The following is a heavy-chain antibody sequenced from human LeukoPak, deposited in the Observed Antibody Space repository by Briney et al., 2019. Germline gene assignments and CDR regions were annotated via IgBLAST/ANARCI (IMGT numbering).Heavy chain of an antibody. J-gene: IGHJ6*03. CDR3: ARGLSPVYYYYYYMDV. CDR2: IIPIFGTA. Sequence: GASVKVSCKASGGTFSSYAISWVRQAPGQGLVWMGGIIPIFGTANYAQKFQGRVTITTDESTSTAYMELSSLRSEDTAVYYCARGLSPVYYYYYYMDVWGKGTTVTVSS. CDR1: GGTFSSYA. V-gene: IGHV1-69*05. D-gene: IGHD3-16*02.